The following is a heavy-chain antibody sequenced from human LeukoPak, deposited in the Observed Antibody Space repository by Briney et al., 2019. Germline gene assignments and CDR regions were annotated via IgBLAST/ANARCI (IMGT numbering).Heavy chain of an antibody. CDR1: GGSFSGYY. CDR3: ARLLRIVGATRANNWFDP. V-gene: IGHV4-34*01. D-gene: IGHD1-26*01. J-gene: IGHJ5*02. Sequence: SETLSLTCAVYGGSFSGYYWSWIRQPPGKGLEWIGEINHSGSTNYNPSLKSRVTISVDTSKNQFSLKLSSVTAADTAVYYCARLLRIVGATRANNWFDPWGQGTLVTVSS. CDR2: INHSGST.